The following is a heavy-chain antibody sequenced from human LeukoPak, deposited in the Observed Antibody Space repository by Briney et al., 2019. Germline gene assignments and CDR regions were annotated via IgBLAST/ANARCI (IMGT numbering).Heavy chain of an antibody. J-gene: IGHJ6*03. Sequence: SETLSLTCTVSGGSISSGGYYWSWIRQPPGKGLEWIGYIYHSGSTYYNPSLKSRVTISVDRSKNQFSLKLSSVTAADTAVYYCATAAQGIYYYYYYMDVWGKGTTVTVSS. CDR1: GGSISSGGYY. CDR2: IYHSGST. D-gene: IGHD6-6*01. CDR3: ATAAQGIYYYYYYMDV. V-gene: IGHV4-30-2*01.